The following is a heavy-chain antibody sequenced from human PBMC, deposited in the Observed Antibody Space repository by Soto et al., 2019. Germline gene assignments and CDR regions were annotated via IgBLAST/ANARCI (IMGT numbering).Heavy chain of an antibody. CDR3: ARGIVVVTALDY. CDR1: GYTFTSYA. D-gene: IGHD2-21*02. Sequence: ASVKVSCKASGYTFTSYAMHWVRQAPGQRLEWMGWINAVNGNTKYSQKFQGRVTITRDTSASTAYMELSSLRSEDTAVYYCARGIVVVTALDYWGQGTLVTVSS. V-gene: IGHV1-3*01. J-gene: IGHJ4*02. CDR2: INAVNGNT.